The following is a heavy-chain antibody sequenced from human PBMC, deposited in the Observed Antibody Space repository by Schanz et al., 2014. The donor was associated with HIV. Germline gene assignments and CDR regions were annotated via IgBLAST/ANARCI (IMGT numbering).Heavy chain of an antibody. Sequence: LLESGGGLVQPGGSLRLSCAASGFTFSTTAMSWVRQAPGKGLEWVSNISGSGGSTFYADAVKGRFTISRDNTKKSLYLQMNTLRANDTAVYYCARKNSFEIWGQGTMVSVSS. CDR1: GFTFSTTA. V-gene: IGHV3-23*01. J-gene: IGHJ3*02. CDR3: ARKNSFEI. CDR2: ISGSGGST.